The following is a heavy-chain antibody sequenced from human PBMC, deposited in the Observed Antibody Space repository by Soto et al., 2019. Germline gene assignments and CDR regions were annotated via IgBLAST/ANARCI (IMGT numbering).Heavy chain of an antibody. CDR3: VSDRGYGHASVPYS. CDR2: ISDDGGLQ. D-gene: IGHD5-18*01. V-gene: IGHV3-30*03. Sequence: QAQLVESGGGVVQPGRSLRLSCAASGFTFSSYGMHWVRQAPGTGLEWVAVISDDGGLQHYADSVKGRFTISRDNSKNMLLLQMNSLRAEDTAVYYWVSDRGYGHASVPYSWGQGTLVSVSS. J-gene: IGHJ4*02. CDR1: GFTFSSYG.